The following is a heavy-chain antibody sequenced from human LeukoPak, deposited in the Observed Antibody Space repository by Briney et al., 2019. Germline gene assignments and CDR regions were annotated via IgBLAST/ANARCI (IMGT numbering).Heavy chain of an antibody. J-gene: IGHJ4*02. V-gene: IGHV4-31*03. CDR1: GGSISSGGYY. D-gene: IGHD2-2*03. Sequence: PSETLSLTCTVSGGSISSGGYYWSWIRQHPGKGLEWIGYIYYSGSTYYNPSLKSRVTISVDTSKNQFSLKLSSVTAADTAVYYCARVTSDGYYFDYWGQGTLVTVSS. CDR3: ARVTSDGYYFDY. CDR2: IYYSGST.